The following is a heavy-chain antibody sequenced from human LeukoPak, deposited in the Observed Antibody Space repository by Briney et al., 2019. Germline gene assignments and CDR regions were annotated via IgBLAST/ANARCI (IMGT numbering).Heavy chain of an antibody. CDR1: GYTFTAYS. V-gene: IGHV1-2*02. CDR2: INLNSGAT. D-gene: IGHD6-13*01. CDR3: ARSPYSTPPFDY. Sequence: ASVKVSCKASGYTFTAYSMHWVRQAPGQGLEWMGWINLNSGATNYAQRFQGRVSLTRDTSTNTASMELSRLTSDDTAIYYCARSPYSTPPFDYWGQGTLVTVSS. J-gene: IGHJ4*02.